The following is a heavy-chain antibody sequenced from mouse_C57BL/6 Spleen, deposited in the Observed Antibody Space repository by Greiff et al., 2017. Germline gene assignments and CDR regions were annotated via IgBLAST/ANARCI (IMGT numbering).Heavy chain of an antibody. V-gene: IGHV1-15*01. Sequence: QVQLQQSGAELVRPGASVTLSCKASGYTFTDYEMHWVKQTPVHGLEWIGVIDPESGGTAYNQKFKGKAILTADKSSSTAYMELRSLTSEDSTANYCAGYLWVVDYAMDYWGQGTSVTVSA. J-gene: IGHJ4*01. CDR3: AGYLWVVDYAMDY. CDR1: GYTFTDYE. D-gene: IGHD1-1*01. CDR2: IDPESGGT.